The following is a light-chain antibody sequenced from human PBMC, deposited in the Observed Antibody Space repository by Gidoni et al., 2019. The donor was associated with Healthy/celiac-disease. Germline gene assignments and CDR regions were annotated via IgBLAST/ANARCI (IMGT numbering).Light chain of an antibody. CDR2: GAS. J-gene: IGKJ2*01. CDR1: QSVSSSY. Sequence: EIVLTQSPGTLSLSPGERAPLSCRASQSVSSSYLAWYQQKPGQAPRPLIYGASSRATGIPDRCSGSGSGTDFTLTISRLEPEDFAVYDCQQYGSSLYTFGQXTKLEIK. V-gene: IGKV3-20*01. CDR3: QQYGSSLYT.